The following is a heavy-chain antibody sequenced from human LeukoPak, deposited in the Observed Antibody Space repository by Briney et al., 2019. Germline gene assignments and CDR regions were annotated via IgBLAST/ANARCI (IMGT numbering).Heavy chain of an antibody. Sequence: SVKVSCKASGGTCTSYAINWVRKGPGQGLEWMGSIIPIFGIANYAQKFQGRVTITADKSTRTAYMEQSSLRSEDTAVYYCARSWYYYDSSGSLDYWGQGTLVTVSS. CDR3: ARSWYYYDSSGSLDY. V-gene: IGHV1-69*04. D-gene: IGHD3-22*01. CDR1: GGTCTSYA. J-gene: IGHJ4*02. CDR2: IIPIFGIA.